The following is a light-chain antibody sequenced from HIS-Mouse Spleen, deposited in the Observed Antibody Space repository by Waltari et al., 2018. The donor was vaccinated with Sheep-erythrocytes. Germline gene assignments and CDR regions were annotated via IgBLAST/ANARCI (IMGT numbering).Light chain of an antibody. Sequence: QSALTQPASVSGSPGQSIPISCTGTSSDVGGYNHVPWYQQHPGKAPKLMIYDVSNPPSVVSNHFSGSKSGNTASLTISGLQAEDEADYYCSSYTSSSPYVFGTGTKVTVL. V-gene: IGLV2-14*03. CDR3: SSYTSSSPYV. CDR1: SSDVGGYNH. CDR2: DVS. J-gene: IGLJ1*01.